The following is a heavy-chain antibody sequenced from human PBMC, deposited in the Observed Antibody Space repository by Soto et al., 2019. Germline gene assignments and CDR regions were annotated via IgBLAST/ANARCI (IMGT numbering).Heavy chain of an antibody. CDR3: AREEYDILTGYEFDP. J-gene: IGHJ5*02. CDR2: IYYSGST. D-gene: IGHD3-9*01. Sequence: SETLSLTCTVSGGSISSSSYYWGWIRQPPGKGLEWIGSIYYSGSTYYNPSLKSRVTISVDTSKNQFSLKLSSVTAADTAVYYCAREEYDILTGYEFDPWGQGTLVTVSS. CDR1: GGSISSSSYY. V-gene: IGHV4-39*02.